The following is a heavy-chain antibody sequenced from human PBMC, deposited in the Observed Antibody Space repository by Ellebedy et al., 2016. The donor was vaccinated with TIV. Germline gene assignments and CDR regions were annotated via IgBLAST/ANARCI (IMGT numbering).Heavy chain of an antibody. CDR1: GFTFSSYA. D-gene: IGHD1-26*01. J-gene: IGHJ3*02. CDR3: ARGAVGATVGAFDI. CDR2: ISYDGSNK. Sequence: GESLKISCAASGFTFSSYAMHWVRQAPGKGLEWVVVISYDGSNKYYADSVKGRFTISRDNSKNTLYQQMNSLRAGDTAVYYCARGAVGATVGAFDIWGQGTMVTVSS. V-gene: IGHV3-30*04.